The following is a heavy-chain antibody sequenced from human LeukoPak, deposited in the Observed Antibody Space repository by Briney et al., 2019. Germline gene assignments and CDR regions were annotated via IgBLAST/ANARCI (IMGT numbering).Heavy chain of an antibody. CDR1: GYTFTSYA. CDR2: INTNTGNP. CDR3: ARAYRVAAPPYYHYYGMDV. D-gene: IGHD6-13*01. V-gene: IGHV7-4-1*02. Sequence: GASLKVSCKASGYTFTSYAMNWVRQAPGQGLEWMGWINTNTGNPTFAQGFTGRFVFSLDTSVSTAFLQISSLKAEDTAVYYCARAYRVAAPPYYHYYGMDVWGQGTTVTVSS. J-gene: IGHJ6*02.